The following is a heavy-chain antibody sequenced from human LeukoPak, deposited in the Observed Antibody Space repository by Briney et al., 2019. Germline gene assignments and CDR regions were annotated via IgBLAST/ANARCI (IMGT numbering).Heavy chain of an antibody. CDR1: GDSVSSNSAA. D-gene: IGHD2-15*01. V-gene: IGHV6-1*01. J-gene: IGHJ4*02. CDR3: ARVGYCSGGSCYFGEFYFDY. CDR2: TYYRSKWYN. Sequence: SQTLSLTCAISGDSVSSNSAAWNWIRQSPSRSLEWLGRTYYRSKWYNDYAVSVKSRITINPDTSKNQFSLQLNSVTPEDTAVYYCARVGYCSGGSCYFGEFYFDYWGQGTLVTVSS.